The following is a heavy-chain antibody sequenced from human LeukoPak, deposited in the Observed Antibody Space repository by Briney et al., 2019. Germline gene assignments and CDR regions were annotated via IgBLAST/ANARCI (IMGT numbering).Heavy chain of an antibody. CDR2: IKEDGSEK. V-gene: IGHV3-7*01. CDR3: AGSSGKWDPHAY. J-gene: IGHJ4*02. CDR1: GFTFKTNW. Sequence: GGSLRLSCVASGFTFKTNWMSWVRQAPGKGLEWVANIKEDGSEKYYVDSVEGRFTISRDNAENSLYLQMDSLGAEDTAVYYCAGSSGKWDPHAYWGQGTLVTVSS. D-gene: IGHD1-26*01.